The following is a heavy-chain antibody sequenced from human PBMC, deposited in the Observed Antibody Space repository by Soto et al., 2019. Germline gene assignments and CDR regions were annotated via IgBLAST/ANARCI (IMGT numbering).Heavy chain of an antibody. CDR1: GFTFSSYA. D-gene: IGHD6-13*01. CDR2: ISGGGGTT. CDR3: AKDQAAGGTISRYFQD. Sequence: EVQLLESGGGLVQPEGSLRLSCEASGFTFSSYAMSWVRQAPGKGLEWVSGISGGGGTTYYADSVKGRFTISRDNSKNTLDLQVNSLRAEDTAVYYCAKDQAAGGTISRYFQDWGQGTLVTVSS. V-gene: IGHV3-23*01. J-gene: IGHJ1*01.